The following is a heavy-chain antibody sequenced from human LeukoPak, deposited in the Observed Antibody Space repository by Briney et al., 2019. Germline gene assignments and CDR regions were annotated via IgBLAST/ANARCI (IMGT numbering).Heavy chain of an antibody. V-gene: IGHV4-30-2*01. D-gene: IGHD3-10*01. CDR1: GGSISSGGYS. CDR3: ARKENVYYYFDY. J-gene: IGHJ4*02. Sequence: PSQTLSLACAVSGGSISSGGYSWSWIRQPPGKGLEWIGYIYHSGSTYYNPSLKSRVTISVDRSKNQFSLKLSSVTAVDTAVYYCARKENVYYYFDYWGQGTLVTVSS. CDR2: IYHSGST.